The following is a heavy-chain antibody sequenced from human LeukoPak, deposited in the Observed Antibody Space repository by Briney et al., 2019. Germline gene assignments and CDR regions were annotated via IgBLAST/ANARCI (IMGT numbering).Heavy chain of an antibody. Sequence: SETLSLTCTVSGGSISSYYWSWIRQPPGKGLEWIGYIYYSGSTNYNPSLKSRVTISVDTSKNQFSLKLSSVTAADTAVYYCATENGELFDYWGQGTLVTVSS. CDR1: GGSISSYY. CDR2: IYYSGST. V-gene: IGHV4-59*08. CDR3: ATENGELFDY. D-gene: IGHD3-10*01. J-gene: IGHJ4*02.